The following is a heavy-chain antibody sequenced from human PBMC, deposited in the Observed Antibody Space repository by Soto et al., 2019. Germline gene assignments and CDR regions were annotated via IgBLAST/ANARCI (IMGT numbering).Heavy chain of an antibody. V-gene: IGHV1-2*02. CDR3: ARDPLYSSSWYQYHLHPHSCDY. D-gene: IGHD6-13*01. CDR1: GYTFTGYY. CDR2: VNPNSGGT. J-gene: IGHJ4*02. Sequence: GAAVKFSCKASGYTFTGYYMHWVRQAPVQGLEWMGWVNPNSGGTNYAQKFQGRVTMTRDTSISTAYMELSRLRSDDTAVYYCARDPLYSSSWYQYHLHPHSCDYSGQGTLVTMST.